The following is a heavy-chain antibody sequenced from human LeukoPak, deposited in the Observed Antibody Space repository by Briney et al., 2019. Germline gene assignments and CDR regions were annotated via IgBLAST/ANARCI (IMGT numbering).Heavy chain of an antibody. CDR1: GGSISGYY. Sequence: SETLSLTCSVSGGSISGYYWSWIRQPPGQGLEWIGYIYYTGTINYNPSLKSRVTISVDTSKNQFSLKLTSVTAADTAVYYCARDVTVGDYAFDYWGQGTLVTVSS. J-gene: IGHJ4*02. CDR2: IYYTGTI. CDR3: ARDVTVGDYAFDY. D-gene: IGHD4-17*01. V-gene: IGHV4-59*01.